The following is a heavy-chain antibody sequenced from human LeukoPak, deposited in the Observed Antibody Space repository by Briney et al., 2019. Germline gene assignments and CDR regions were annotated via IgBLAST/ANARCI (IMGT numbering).Heavy chain of an antibody. Sequence: SETLSLTCAVSGGSISSSSYYWGWIRQPPGKGLEWIGSIYYSGSTYYNPSLKSRVTISVDTSKNQFSLKLSSVTAADTAVYYCARFRGRVATIHNRYYFDYWGQGTLVTVSS. CDR1: GGSISSSSYY. CDR3: ARFRGRVATIHNRYYFDY. CDR2: IYYSGST. D-gene: IGHD5-12*01. V-gene: IGHV4-39*01. J-gene: IGHJ4*02.